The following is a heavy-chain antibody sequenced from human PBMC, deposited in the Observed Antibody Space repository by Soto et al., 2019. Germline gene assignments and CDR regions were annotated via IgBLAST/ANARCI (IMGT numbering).Heavy chain of an antibody. Sequence: QVQLVESGGGMVKPGGSLRLSCAASGITFSDCYRNWIRQAPGKGLEWVSYMSSSGDSINYAGSVRGRFNVSTDNAKNALYLQMNSLRAEDTAVYYCASVRCGQWAYAMGVWGQGTTVTVSS. CDR3: ASVRCGQWAYAMGV. CDR1: GITFSDCY. D-gene: IGHD1-26*01. V-gene: IGHV3-11*01. CDR2: MSSSGDSI. J-gene: IGHJ6*02.